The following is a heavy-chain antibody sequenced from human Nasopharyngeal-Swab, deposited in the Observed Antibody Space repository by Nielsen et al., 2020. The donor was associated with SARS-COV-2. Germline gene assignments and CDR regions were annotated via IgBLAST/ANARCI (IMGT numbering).Heavy chain of an antibody. V-gene: IGHV3-9*01. J-gene: IGHJ6*03. CDR2: ISWNSGSI. Sequence: SLKISCAASGFTFDDYAMHWVRQAPGKGLERVSGISWNSGSIGYADSVKGRFTISRDNAKNSLYLQMNSLRAEDTALYYCAKDVLVRAHYYYYMDVWGKGTTVTVSS. D-gene: IGHD6-6*01. CDR1: GFTFDDYA. CDR3: AKDVLVRAHYYYYMDV.